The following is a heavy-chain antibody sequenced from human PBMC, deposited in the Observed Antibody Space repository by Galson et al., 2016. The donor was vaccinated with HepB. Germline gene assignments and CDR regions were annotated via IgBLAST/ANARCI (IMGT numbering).Heavy chain of an antibody. V-gene: IGHV3-23*01. Sequence: SLRLSCAASGFTFSXXXMSXXXQAXXXGLXXVSXXXASXXXTXXXDSXXGRFTVYXDNSENXVYLQXXCLRVEDTAIYYCAKNWVPPGGXXFDIWGPXTMXTXTS. CDR2: XXASXXXT. D-gene: IGHD7-27*01. J-gene: IGHJ3*02. CDR3: AKNWVPPGGXXFDI. CDR1: GFTFSXXX.